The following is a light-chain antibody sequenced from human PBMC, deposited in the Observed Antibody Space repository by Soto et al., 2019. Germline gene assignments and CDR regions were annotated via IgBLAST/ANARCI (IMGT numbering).Light chain of an antibody. CDR3: QQYNSYSLK. CDR2: KAS. CDR1: QSISSW. V-gene: IGKV1-5*03. J-gene: IGKJ1*01. Sequence: DIQMTQSPSTLSASVGDRVSITCLASQSISSWLAWYQQKPGKAPKLLIYKASSLESGVPSRFRGSGSGTEFTLTISSLQPDDFATYYCQQYNSYSLKFRKGTKVDI.